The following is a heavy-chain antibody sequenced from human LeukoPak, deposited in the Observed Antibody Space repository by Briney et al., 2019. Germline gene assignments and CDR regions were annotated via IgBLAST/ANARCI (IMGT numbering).Heavy chain of an antibody. CDR3: ARMRDIVVAPGASGLGVAASFDL. D-gene: IGHD2-2*01. J-gene: IGHJ3*01. CDR1: GGSISSSNYN. Sequence: SETLSLTCAVSGGSISSSNYNCAWIRQSPGKGLEWIGSIYYSGGPHYNPSLKSRVTISVDTSNNQFSLNLSSMTAADTAVYYCARMRDIVVAPGASGLGVAASFDLWGQGTMVTVSS. CDR2: IYYSGGP. V-gene: IGHV4-39*01.